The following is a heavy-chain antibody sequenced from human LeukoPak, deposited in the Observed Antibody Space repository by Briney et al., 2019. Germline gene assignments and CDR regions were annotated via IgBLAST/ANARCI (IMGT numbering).Heavy chain of an antibody. D-gene: IGHD2-2*03. CDR2: IRFDESDK. V-gene: IGHV3-30*02. J-gene: IGHJ5*02. CDR3: VKDGYCSSASCYAGHWFDA. CDR1: RFTFSNYG. Sequence: GGSLRLSCIASRFTFSNYGMHWVRQAPGKGLDWVAFIRFDESDKYYADSVKGRFTISRDNSKNTVYLQMNSLRPEDTAVYYCVKDGYCSSASCYAGHWFDAWGQGTLVTVSS.